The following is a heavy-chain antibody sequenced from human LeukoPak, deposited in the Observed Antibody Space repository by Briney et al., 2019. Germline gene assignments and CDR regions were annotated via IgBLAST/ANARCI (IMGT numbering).Heavy chain of an antibody. Sequence: SGPTLVNPTQTLTLTCTFSGFSLSTSGVGVGWIRQPPGKALEWLALIYWDDDKLYSPSLKSRLTITKDTSKNQVVLTMTNMDPVDTATYYCARTLWFGELLYPEYSHHWGQGTLVTVSS. CDR3: ARTLWFGELLYPEYSHH. CDR2: IYWDDDK. CDR1: GFSLSTSGVG. J-gene: IGHJ1*01. D-gene: IGHD3-10*01. V-gene: IGHV2-5*02.